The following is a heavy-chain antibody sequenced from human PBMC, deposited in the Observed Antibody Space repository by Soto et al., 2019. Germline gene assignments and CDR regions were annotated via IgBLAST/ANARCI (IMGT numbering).Heavy chain of an antibody. CDR2: IYYSGRL. J-gene: IGHJ6*02. CDR1: GGSISPYY. V-gene: IGHV4-59*08. Sequence: QVQLQESGPGRVKPSETLSLTCTVSGGSISPYYWSWIRRPPGKELEWIGYIYYSGRLNYNPSLRSRFTISVDTSKNQFSLNLNSVTAADAAVYYCARHVTMGATTGIFYYGMHGWRQGTRVTVS. D-gene: IGHD1-26*01. CDR3: ARHVTMGATTGIFYYGMHG.